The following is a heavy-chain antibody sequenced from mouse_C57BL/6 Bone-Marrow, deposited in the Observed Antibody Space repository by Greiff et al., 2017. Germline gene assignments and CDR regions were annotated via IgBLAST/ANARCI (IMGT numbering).Heavy chain of an antibody. D-gene: IGHD1-1*01. J-gene: IGHJ2*01. CDR2: ISSGGSYT. Sequence: EVKLVESGGDLVKPGGSLKLSCAASGFTFSSYGMSWVRQTPDKRLEWVATISSGGSYTYYPDSVKGRFTISRDNAKNTLYLQMSSLKSEDTAMYYCARQKGRSYYGSSSYYFDYWGQGTTLTVSS. CDR3: ARQKGRSYYGSSSYYFDY. CDR1: GFTFSSYG. V-gene: IGHV5-6*02.